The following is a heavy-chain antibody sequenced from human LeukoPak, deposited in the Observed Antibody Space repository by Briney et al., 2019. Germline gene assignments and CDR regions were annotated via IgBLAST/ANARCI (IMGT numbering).Heavy chain of an antibody. J-gene: IGHJ6*03. D-gene: IGHD5-24*01. V-gene: IGHV4-34*01. Sequence: SETLSLTCAVYGGSFSGYYWSWIRQPPGKGLEWIGEINHSGSTNYNPSLKSRVTISVDTSKNQFSLKLSSVTAADTAVYYCARGGDSSPYYYYMDVWGKGTTVTVSS. CDR2: INHSGST. CDR3: ARGGDSSPYYYYMDV. CDR1: GGSFSGYY.